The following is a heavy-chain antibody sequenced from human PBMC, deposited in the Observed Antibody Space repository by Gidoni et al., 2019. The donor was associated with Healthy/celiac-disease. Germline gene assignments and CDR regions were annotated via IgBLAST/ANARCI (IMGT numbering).Heavy chain of an antibody. V-gene: IGHV1-69*04. J-gene: IGHJ6*02. Sequence: GIANYAQKFQGRVTITADKSTSTAYMELSSLRSEDTAVYYCATENGDPPHYYYYGMDVWGQGTTVTVSS. CDR3: ATENGDPPHYYYYGMDV. CDR2: GIA. D-gene: IGHD2-21*02.